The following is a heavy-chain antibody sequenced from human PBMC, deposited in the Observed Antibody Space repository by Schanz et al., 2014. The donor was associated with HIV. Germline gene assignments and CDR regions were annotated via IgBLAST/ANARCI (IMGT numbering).Heavy chain of an antibody. J-gene: IGHJ4*02. CDR1: GFTFSSSG. CDR2: MWYDESHK. V-gene: IGHV3-33*01. CDR3: ARVKGAVDY. Sequence: VQQEESGGGLVKPGGSLRLSCTASGFTFSSSGMHWVRQAPGKGLEWVAAMWYDESHKGYADSVKGRFTISRDNTKSSLYLQMNSLRAEDTAVYYCARVKGAVDYWGQGTLVTVSS.